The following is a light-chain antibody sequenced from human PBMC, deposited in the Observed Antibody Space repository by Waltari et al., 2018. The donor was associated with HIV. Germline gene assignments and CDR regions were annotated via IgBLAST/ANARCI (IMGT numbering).Light chain of an antibody. CDR2: EVS. CDR3: SSYTSRNTLV. J-gene: IGLJ3*02. V-gene: IGLV2-14*01. Sequence: QSALTQPASVSGSPGQSITISCTGTSRDVGGYNSVSWHQQYPGKAPKLLISEVSNRPAGVSNRFAGSKSGNTASLTISGLQTEDEAHYYCSSYTSRNTLVFGGGTKVTVL. CDR1: SRDVGGYNS.